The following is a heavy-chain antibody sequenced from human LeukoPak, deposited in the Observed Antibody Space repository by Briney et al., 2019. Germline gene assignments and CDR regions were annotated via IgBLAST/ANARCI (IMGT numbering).Heavy chain of an antibody. V-gene: IGHV3-11*04. CDR1: GFTFSDYY. CDR3: ARGTAAGGSDAFDI. Sequence: GGSLRLSCAASGFTFSDYYMSWIRQSPRKGLEWVSYITYSGTTIYYADSVKGRFTISRDNAKSSLYLQMNSLRAEDTAVYYCARGTAAGGSDAFDIWGQGTMVTVSS. CDR2: ITYSGTTI. J-gene: IGHJ3*02. D-gene: IGHD2-21*02.